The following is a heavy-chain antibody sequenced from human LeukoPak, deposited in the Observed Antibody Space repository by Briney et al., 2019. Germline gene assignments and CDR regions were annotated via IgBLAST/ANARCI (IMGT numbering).Heavy chain of an antibody. D-gene: IGHD4-17*01. Sequence: GGSLRLSCAASGFTFSSYSMNWVRQAPGKGLEWVSSISSSSSYIYYADSVKGRFTISRDNAKNSLYLQMNSLRAEDTAVYYCASSHGDYYDAFDIWGQGTMVTVSP. V-gene: IGHV3-21*01. J-gene: IGHJ3*02. CDR1: GFTFSSYS. CDR3: ASSHGDYYDAFDI. CDR2: ISSSSSYI.